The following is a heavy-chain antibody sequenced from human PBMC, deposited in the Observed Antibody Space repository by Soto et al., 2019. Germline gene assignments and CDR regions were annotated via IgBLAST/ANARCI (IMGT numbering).Heavy chain of an antibody. J-gene: IGHJ4*02. CDR1: GFTFRSNW. CDR2: IKPDGSEK. CDR3: ARDVGVQELDY. Sequence: GGSLRLSCAASGFTFRSNWMSWVRQAPGRGLEWVANIKPDGSEKYYLDSVRGRFTISRDNAENSLFLQIDSLRVEDTAVYYCARDVGVQELDYWGQGTLVTVSS. V-gene: IGHV3-7*01. D-gene: IGHD6-6*01.